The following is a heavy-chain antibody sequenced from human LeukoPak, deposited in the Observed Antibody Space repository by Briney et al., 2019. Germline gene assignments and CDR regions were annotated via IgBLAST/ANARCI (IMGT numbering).Heavy chain of an antibody. Sequence: GGSLRLSCAASGFTFSSYWMSWVRQAPGKGLEWVANIKQGGSEKYYVDSVKGRFTISRDNADNSLFLQMDSVRAEDTAVYYCARAGAGLGLHQYWGQGTLVTVSS. V-gene: IGHV3-7*01. CDR1: GFTFSSYW. D-gene: IGHD2-2*01. J-gene: IGHJ4*02. CDR2: IKQGGSEK. CDR3: ARAGAGLGLHQY.